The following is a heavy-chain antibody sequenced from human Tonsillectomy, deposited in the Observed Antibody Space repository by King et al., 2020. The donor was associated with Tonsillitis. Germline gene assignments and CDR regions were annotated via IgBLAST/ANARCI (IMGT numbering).Heavy chain of an antibody. V-gene: IGHV4-4*07. CDR2: IYHSGST. CDR3: ARDPKGAFDY. CDR1: GDIVSAYY. Sequence: VQLQESGPGLVKPSETLSLTCTVSGDIVSAYYWNWIRQPAGKGLEWIGRIYHSGSTNYNPSLQSRVSMSIDVSRNQFSLKVNSMTAADTAVYYCARDPKGAFDYWGQGALVIVSS. J-gene: IGHJ4*02.